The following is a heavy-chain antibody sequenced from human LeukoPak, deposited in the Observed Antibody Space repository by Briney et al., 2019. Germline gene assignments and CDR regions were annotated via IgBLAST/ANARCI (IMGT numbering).Heavy chain of an antibody. D-gene: IGHD3-3*02. J-gene: IGHJ6*03. CDR3: ARVRSSIVVGPYRPRGYYYYYMDV. Sequence: SETLSLTCTVSGGSISSSSYYWSWIRQPPGKGLEWIGEINHSGSTNYNPSLKSRVTISVDTSKNQFSLKLSSVTAADTAVYYCARVRSSIVVGPYRPRGYYYYYMDVWGKGTTVTVSS. CDR1: GGSISSSSYY. V-gene: IGHV4-39*07. CDR2: INHSGST.